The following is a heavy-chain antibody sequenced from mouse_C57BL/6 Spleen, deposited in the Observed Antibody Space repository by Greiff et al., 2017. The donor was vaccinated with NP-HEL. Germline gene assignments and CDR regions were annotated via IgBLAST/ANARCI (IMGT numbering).Heavy chain of an antibody. J-gene: IGHJ1*03. Sequence: EVKVVESGGGLVQPKGSLKLSCAASGFTFNTYAMHWVRQAPGKGLEWVARIRSKSSNYATYYADSVKDRFTISRDDSQSMLYLQMNNLKTEDTAMYYCVREGAYYSNYDWYFDVWGTGTTVTVSS. CDR1: GFTFNTYA. D-gene: IGHD2-5*01. CDR2: IRSKSSNYAT. CDR3: VREGAYYSNYDWYFDV. V-gene: IGHV10-3*01.